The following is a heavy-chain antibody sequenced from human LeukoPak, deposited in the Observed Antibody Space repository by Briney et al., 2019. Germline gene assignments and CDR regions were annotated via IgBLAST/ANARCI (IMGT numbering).Heavy chain of an antibody. CDR1: GGSICSISDY. CDR3: ARHGYYYYYMDV. CDR2: IYYSGST. J-gene: IGHJ6*03. Sequence: SETLSLTCTLSGGSICSISDYCGWSRQPPGAGLEWIESIYYSGSTYYNPPLKSRVTLSVDTSKNQFSPNLSSVTAADTAVYYCARHGYYYYYMDVWGKGTTVTVSS. V-gene: IGHV4-39*01.